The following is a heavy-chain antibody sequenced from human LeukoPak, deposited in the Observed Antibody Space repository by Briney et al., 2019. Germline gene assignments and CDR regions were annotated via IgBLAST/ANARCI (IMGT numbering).Heavy chain of an antibody. J-gene: IGHJ4*02. Sequence: GGSLRLSCAASGFALSSYAMSWVRQAPGKGLEWVSATSSSDAGTYHAESVRGRFTISRDNSKNTLYLQMNSLRAEDTAVYYCARDLADILTAFDYWGQGTLVTVSS. CDR1: GFALSSYA. CDR2: TSSSDAGT. CDR3: ARDLADILTAFDY. D-gene: IGHD3-9*01. V-gene: IGHV3-23*01.